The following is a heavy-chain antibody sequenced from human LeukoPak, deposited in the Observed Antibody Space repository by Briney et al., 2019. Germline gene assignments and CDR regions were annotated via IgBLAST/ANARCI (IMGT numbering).Heavy chain of an antibody. D-gene: IGHD2-15*01. Sequence: GGSLRLSCVPPRFTFIGYFISTVCQAPGMGLEWVSTISGGGGSTYYADSVKGRFTISRDNSKNTPYLQMNNLRAEDTAVYYCAKDHRVGQLLLLPWGQGSLVTVSS. V-gene: IGHV3-23*01. CDR2: ISGGGGST. J-gene: IGHJ5*02. CDR1: RFTFIGYF. CDR3: AKDHRVGQLLLLP.